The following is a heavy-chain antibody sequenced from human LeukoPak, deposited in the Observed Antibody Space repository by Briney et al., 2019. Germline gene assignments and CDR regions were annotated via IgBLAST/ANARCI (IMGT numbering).Heavy chain of an antibody. J-gene: IGHJ4*02. V-gene: IGHV3-21*01. CDR3: AREGKDQDFDY. CDR2: LSSNNRYI. CDR1: GFTFDNYA. Sequence: GGSLRLSCAASGFTFDNYAMNWVRQAPGKGLEWVSSLSSNNRYIYYGDSMKGRFTVSRDNAKNSLYLQMNSLRAEDTAVYYCAREGKDQDFDYWGQGTLVTVSS. D-gene: IGHD3-10*01.